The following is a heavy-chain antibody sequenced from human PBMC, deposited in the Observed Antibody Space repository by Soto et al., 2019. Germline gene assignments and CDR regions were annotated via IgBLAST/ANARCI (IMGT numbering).Heavy chain of an antibody. CDR1: GYSFTSYW. CDR3: ARHNDFWSGTVPSAYGIDV. CDR2: IDPSDSYT. Sequence: GGSLQISCKGSGYSFTSYWISWVRQMPGKGLEWIGRIDPSDSYTNYSPSFQGHVTISADKSISTAYLQWSSLKASDTAMYYCARHNDFWSGTVPSAYGIDVWGQGTKVTVSS. V-gene: IGHV5-10-1*01. J-gene: IGHJ6*02. D-gene: IGHD3-3*01.